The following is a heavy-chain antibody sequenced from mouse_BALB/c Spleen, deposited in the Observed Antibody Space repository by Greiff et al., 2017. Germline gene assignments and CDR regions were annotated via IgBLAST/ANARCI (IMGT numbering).Heavy chain of an antibody. V-gene: IGHV1S137*01. Sequence: LQESGAELVRPGVSVKISCKGSGYTFTDYAMHWVKQSHAKSLEWIGVISTYYGDASYNQKFKGKATMTVDKSSSTAYMELARLTSEDSAIYYCARSHSSGYIAYWGQGTLVTVSA. J-gene: IGHJ3*01. CDR3: ARSHSSGYIAY. CDR2: ISTYYGDA. CDR1: GYTFTDYA. D-gene: IGHD3-1*01.